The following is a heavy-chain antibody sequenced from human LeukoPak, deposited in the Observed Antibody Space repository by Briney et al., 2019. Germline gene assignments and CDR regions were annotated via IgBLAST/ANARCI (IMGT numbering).Heavy chain of an antibody. Sequence: GGSLRLSCEASGFTFRSYWMSWVRQAPGKGLEWVANINQDGSEKHYVDSVKGRFTISRDNAKNSLFLQMNSLRVEDTAVYYCARGIRYYYYYGMDVWGHGTTVTVSS. CDR2: INQDGSEK. CDR1: GFTFRSYW. CDR3: ARGIRYYYYYGMDV. V-gene: IGHV3-7*01. J-gene: IGHJ6*02.